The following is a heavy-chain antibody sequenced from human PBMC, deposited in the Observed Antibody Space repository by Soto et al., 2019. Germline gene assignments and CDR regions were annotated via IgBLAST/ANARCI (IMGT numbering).Heavy chain of an antibody. V-gene: IGHV4-30-4*01. J-gene: IGHJ4*02. D-gene: IGHD1-26*01. Sequence: QVQLQESGPGLVEPSQTLSLTCTVSGGSISSGDYDWSWIRQPPGKDLEWIGHIYNSGNTYSNPSLKSRVTIAVDTSKNQCSLKLSSVTAADTAVYYCARGPSGDKVDYWGQGTLVTVSS. CDR2: IYNSGNT. CDR3: ARGPSGDKVDY. CDR1: GGSISSGDYD.